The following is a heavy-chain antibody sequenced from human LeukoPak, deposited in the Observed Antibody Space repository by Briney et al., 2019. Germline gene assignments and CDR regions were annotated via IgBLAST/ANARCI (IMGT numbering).Heavy chain of an antibody. CDR3: ARDSHRQQWPVQRYYYYGMDV. V-gene: IGHV1-46*01. D-gene: IGHD6-19*01. CDR2: INPSGGST. Sequence: GASVKVSCKASGYTFTSYYMHWVRQAPGQGLEWMGIINPSGGSTSYAQKFQGRVTMTRDTSTSTVYMELSSLRSEDTAVYYCARDSHRQQWPVQRYYYYGMDVWGQGTTVTVSS. CDR1: GYTFTSYY. J-gene: IGHJ6*02.